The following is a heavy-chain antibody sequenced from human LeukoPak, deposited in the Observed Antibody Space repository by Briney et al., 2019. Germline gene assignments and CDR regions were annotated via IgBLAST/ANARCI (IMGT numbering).Heavy chain of an antibody. J-gene: IGHJ4*02. CDR2: TYYRSKWNN. V-gene: IGHV6-1*01. CDR1: GDSVSSKSAA. CDR3: ARYSGLGVPDY. Sequence: SQTLSLTFAISGDSVSSKSAAWSWIRQSPSRGLEWLGGTYYRSKWNNDYAVSVRGRITINPDTSKNQFSLLLNSVTPEDTAMYYCARYSGLGVPDYWGQGTLVTVSS. D-gene: IGHD2-21*01.